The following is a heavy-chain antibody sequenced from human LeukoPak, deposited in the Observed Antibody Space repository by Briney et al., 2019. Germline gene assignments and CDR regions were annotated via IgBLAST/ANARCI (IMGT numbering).Heavy chain of an antibody. Sequence: GSSVKVSCKASGGTFSSYAISWVRQAPGQGLEWMGGIIPIFGTANYAQKFQGRVTITADESTSTAYMELSSLRSEDTAVYYCARGSNLRTMVRGWSYNWFDPWGQGTLVTVSS. CDR1: GGTFSSYA. J-gene: IGHJ5*02. CDR3: ARGSNLRTMVRGWSYNWFDP. D-gene: IGHD3-10*01. CDR2: IIPIFGTA. V-gene: IGHV1-69*01.